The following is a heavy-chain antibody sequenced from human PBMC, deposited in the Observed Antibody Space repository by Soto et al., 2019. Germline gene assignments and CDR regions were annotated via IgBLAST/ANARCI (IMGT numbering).Heavy chain of an antibody. CDR2: ISSSGSTI. Sequence: GSLRLSCAASGFTFSSYEMNWVRQAPGKGLEWVSYISSSGSTIYYADSVKGRFTISRDNAKNSLYLQMNSLRAEDTAVYYCAREENDYYDSSGYVWGQGTLVTVS. V-gene: IGHV3-48*03. D-gene: IGHD3-22*01. CDR3: AREENDYYDSSGYV. J-gene: IGHJ4*02. CDR1: GFTFSSYE.